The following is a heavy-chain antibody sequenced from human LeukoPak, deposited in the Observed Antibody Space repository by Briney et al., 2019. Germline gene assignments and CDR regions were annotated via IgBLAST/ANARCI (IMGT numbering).Heavy chain of an antibody. CDR3: AREYYPSYDSSGIDFDY. CDR1: GGTFSSYA. D-gene: IGHD3-22*01. J-gene: IGHJ4*02. V-gene: IGHV1-69*05. Sequence: SVKVSCKASGGTFSSYAISWVRQAPGQGLEWMGGIIPIFGTANYAQKFQGRVTITTDESTSTAYMELSSLRSEDTAVYYCAREYYPSYDSSGIDFDYWGQGTLVTVSS. CDR2: IIPIFGTA.